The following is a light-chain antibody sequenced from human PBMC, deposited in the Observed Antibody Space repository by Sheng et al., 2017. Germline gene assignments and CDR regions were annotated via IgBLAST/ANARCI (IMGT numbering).Light chain of an antibody. CDR1: QSVGANY. Sequence: EIVLTQSPGTLSLSPGERATLSCRASQSVGANYLAWYQQKPGQAPRLLVHGASTRATGIPDRFSGSGSGTDFTPHHQQTGAEDSAVYCCQQYASSPLTFGGGTKVEIK. J-gene: IGKJ4*01. V-gene: IGKV3-20*01. CDR2: GAS. CDR3: QQYASSPLT.